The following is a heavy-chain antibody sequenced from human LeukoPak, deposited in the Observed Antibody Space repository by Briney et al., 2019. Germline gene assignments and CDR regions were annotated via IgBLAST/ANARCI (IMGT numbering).Heavy chain of an antibody. Sequence: GGSLRLSCAASGFTVSSNYMSWVRQAPGKGLEWVSVIYSGGSTYYADSVKGRFTISRYNSKNTLYLQMNSLRADDTAKYYCAKDKAPGSWHTPSDFWGQGILVTVSS. CDR1: GFTVSSNY. J-gene: IGHJ4*02. D-gene: IGHD6-13*01. CDR3: AKDKAPGSWHTPSDF. CDR2: IYSGGST. V-gene: IGHV3-66*01.